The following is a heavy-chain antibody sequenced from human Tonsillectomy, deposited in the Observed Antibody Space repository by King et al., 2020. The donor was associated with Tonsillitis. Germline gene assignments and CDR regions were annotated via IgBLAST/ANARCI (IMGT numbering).Heavy chain of an antibody. CDR1: GYTLTELS. V-gene: IGHV1-24*01. Sequence: VQLVQSGAELKKPGASVKVSCKVSGYTLTELSLHWVRQAPGKGLEWMGGFDPEDGETIYAQKFQGRVTMTEDTSTDTAYMALSSLTSEDTAVYYCTTPAAWRDSSSLQVWGQGTLVTVSS. CDR2: FDPEDGET. D-gene: IGHD6-13*01. J-gene: IGHJ4*02. CDR3: TTPAAWRDSSSLQV.